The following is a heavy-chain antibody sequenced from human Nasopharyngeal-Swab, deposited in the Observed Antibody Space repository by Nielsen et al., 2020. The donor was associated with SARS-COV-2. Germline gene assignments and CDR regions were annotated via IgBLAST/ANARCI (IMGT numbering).Heavy chain of an antibody. CDR3: ARGAPGY. J-gene: IGHJ4*01. CDR1: GGSFSDYN. CDR2: IYHSGRT. Sequence: TLSLTCAVSGGSFSDYNWCWIRPPPGKGLEWIGNIYHSGRTNYNPSLKSRLAISIDTSKKQFSLKLSSVTAADTAVYYCARGAPGYWRQGTLVTVSS. V-gene: IGHV4-34*01.